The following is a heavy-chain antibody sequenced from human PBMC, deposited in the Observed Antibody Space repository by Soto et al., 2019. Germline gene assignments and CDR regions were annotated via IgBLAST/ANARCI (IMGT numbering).Heavy chain of an antibody. Sequence: ASGKVSCKASGYTFTSYGISWVRQAPGQGLEWMGWISAYNGNTNYAQKLQGRVTMTTDTSTSTAYMELRSLRSDDAAVYYCARRFYSSTPSEVLVGLDYYYYAMDVSGKGTKVTVSS. V-gene: IGHV1-18*04. CDR2: ISAYNGNT. J-gene: IGHJ6*04. CDR3: ARRFYSSTPSEVLVGLDYYYYAMDV. CDR1: GYTFTSYG. D-gene: IGHD6-6*01.